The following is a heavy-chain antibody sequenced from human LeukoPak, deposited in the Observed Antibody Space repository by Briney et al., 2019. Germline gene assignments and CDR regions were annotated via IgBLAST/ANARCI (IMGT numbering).Heavy chain of an antibody. CDR1: GYSISSGYY. V-gene: IGHV4-38-2*02. J-gene: IGHJ6*03. CDR2: IYHSGST. CDR3: ARGIPYYYYMDV. Sequence: SETLSLTCTVSGYSISSGYYWGWIRQPPGKGLEWIGSIYHSGSTNYNPSLKSRVTISVDTSKNQFSLKLSSVTAADTAVYYCARGIPYYYYMDVWGKGTTVTVSS.